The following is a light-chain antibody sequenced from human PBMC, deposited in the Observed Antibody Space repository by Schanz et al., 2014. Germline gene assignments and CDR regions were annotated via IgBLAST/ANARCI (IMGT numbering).Light chain of an antibody. J-gene: IGKJ1*01. V-gene: IGKV3-15*01. Sequence: EIVMTQSPATLSVSPGERATLSCRASQSVSSNLAWYQQKPGQAPRLLIYGASSRATGIPARFSGSGSEKEFTLTISSLQSEDFAVYYCQQYNNWPGTFGQGTKVEIK. CDR3: QQYNNWPGT. CDR2: GAS. CDR1: QSVSSN.